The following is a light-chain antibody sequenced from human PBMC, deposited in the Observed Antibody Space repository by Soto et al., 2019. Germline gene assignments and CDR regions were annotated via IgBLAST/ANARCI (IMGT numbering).Light chain of an antibody. CDR3: QQRSNWPRT. Sequence: EIVLTQSPGTLSLSPGERATLSCRASQSISSNLAWYQQKPGQAPRLLIYDASNRATGIPARFSGSGSGTDFTLTINSLEPEDFAVYYCQQRSNWPRTFGQGTTVDIK. CDR2: DAS. V-gene: IGKV3-11*01. J-gene: IGKJ1*01. CDR1: QSISSN.